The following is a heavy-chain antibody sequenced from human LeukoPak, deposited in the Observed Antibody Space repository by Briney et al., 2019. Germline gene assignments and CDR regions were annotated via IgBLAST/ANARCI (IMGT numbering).Heavy chain of an antibody. V-gene: IGHV4-34*01. CDR2: VDHSGNT. Sequence: PSETLSLTCAVYGGSFSGYYWSWIRQPPGRGLEWIGEVDHSGNTNYNPPAKTRVTISLDTSKTQFSLKLTSVTAADTAVYYCARDSPGYSSGWYDPFGQGTLVTVTS. J-gene: IGHJ5*02. D-gene: IGHD6-19*01. CDR3: ARDSPGYSSGWYDP. CDR1: GGSFSGYY.